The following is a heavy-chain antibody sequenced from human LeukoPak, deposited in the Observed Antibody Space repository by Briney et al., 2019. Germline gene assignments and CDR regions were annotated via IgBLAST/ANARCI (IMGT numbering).Heavy chain of an antibody. J-gene: IGHJ6*02. CDR3: ASYLPSYYYGSGSYYKGYYYGMDV. D-gene: IGHD3-10*01. Sequence: SGTLSLTCAVYGGSFSGYYWSWIRQPPGKGLEWIGEINHSGSTNYNPSLKRRVTISVDTSKHQFSLKLSSVTAADTAVYYCASYLPSYYYGSGSYYKGYYYGMDVWGQGTTVTVSS. V-gene: IGHV4-34*01. CDR2: INHSGST. CDR1: GGSFSGYY.